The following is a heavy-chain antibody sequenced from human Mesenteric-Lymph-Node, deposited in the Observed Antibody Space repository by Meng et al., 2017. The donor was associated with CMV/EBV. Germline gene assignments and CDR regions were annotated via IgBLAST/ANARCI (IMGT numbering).Heavy chain of an antibody. CDR1: GGSVSSGSYY. V-gene: IGHV4-61*01. CDR2: IYYSGST. Sequence: SATLSLTCTVSGGSVSSGSYYWSWIRQPPGKGLEWIGYIYYSGSTNYNPSLKSRVTISVDTSKNQFSLKLSSVTAADTAVYYCARLVYDDFSRLDYWGQGTLVTVSS. J-gene: IGHJ4*02. D-gene: IGHD3-3*01. CDR3: ARLVYDDFSRLDY.